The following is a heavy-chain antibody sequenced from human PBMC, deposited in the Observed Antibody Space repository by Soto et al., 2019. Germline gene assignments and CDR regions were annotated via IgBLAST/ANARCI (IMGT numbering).Heavy chain of an antibody. CDR1: GFTFSSYS. J-gene: IGHJ4*02. V-gene: IGHV3-21*06. CDR2: ISSSSTYI. Sequence: EVQLVESGGGLVKPGGSLRLSCAASGFTFSSYSMNWVRQAPGKGLEWVSSISSSSTYIYYADSVKGRFTISRDNAKNSLDLQMNSLRAEDTAVYCCARDREGIAAAGIDYWGQGTLVTVSS. CDR3: ARDREGIAAAGIDY. D-gene: IGHD6-13*01.